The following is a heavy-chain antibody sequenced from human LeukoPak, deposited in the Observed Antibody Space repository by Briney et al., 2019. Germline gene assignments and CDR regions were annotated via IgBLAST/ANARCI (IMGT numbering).Heavy chain of an antibody. Sequence: ASVKVSCKVSGYTLTELSMHWVRQAPGKGLEWMGGFDPEDGETIYAQKFQGRVTMTEDTSTDTAYMELSSLRSEDTAVYYCASASVVNMITFRGVIPRQGFDYWGQGTLVTVSS. CDR2: FDPEDGET. V-gene: IGHV1-24*01. J-gene: IGHJ4*02. CDR1: GYTLTELS. CDR3: ASASVVNMITFRGVIPRQGFDY. D-gene: IGHD3-16*02.